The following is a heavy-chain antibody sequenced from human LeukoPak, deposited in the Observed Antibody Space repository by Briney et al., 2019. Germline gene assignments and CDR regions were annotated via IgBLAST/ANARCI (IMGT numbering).Heavy chain of an antibody. D-gene: IGHD2/OR15-2a*01. CDR3: ARDENMGYYYYYMDV. Sequence: GGSLRLSCAASGFTFSSYAMHRVRQAPGKGLEWVAVISYDGSNKYYADSVKGRFTIPRDNSKNTLYLQMNSLRAEDTAVYYCARDENMGYYYYYMDVWGKGTTVTVSS. CDR1: GFTFSSYA. V-gene: IGHV3-30*04. J-gene: IGHJ6*03. CDR2: ISYDGSNK.